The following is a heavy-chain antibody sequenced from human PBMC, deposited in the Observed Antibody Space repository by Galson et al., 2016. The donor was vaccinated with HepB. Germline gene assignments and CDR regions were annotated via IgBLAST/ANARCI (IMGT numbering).Heavy chain of an antibody. D-gene: IGHD2-15*01. Sequence: SLRLSCAASGFTFGNYPMMWVRQTSEKGLEWLSRISASVTDTHLADSVKGRFTISRDNSKNTLYLQMNSLRAEDTAVYYCAKRYCSGGSCYHVDHWGQGTLVTVSS. CDR3: AKRYCSGGSCYHVDH. V-gene: IGHV3-23*01. CDR2: ISASVTDT. J-gene: IGHJ5*02. CDR1: GFTFGNYP.